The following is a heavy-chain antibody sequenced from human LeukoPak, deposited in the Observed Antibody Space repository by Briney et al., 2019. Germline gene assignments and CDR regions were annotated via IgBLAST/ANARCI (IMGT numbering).Heavy chain of an antibody. V-gene: IGHV3-21*01. Sequence: GGSLRLSCAASGFTFNIYSMNWVRQAPGKGLEWVSSISSSSSYIYYADSVKGRFTISRDNAKNSLYLQMNSLRAEDTAMYYCARARIVGATVRYFDYWGQGTLVTVSS. D-gene: IGHD1-26*01. CDR3: ARARIVGATVRYFDY. J-gene: IGHJ4*02. CDR2: ISSSSSYI. CDR1: GFTFNIYS.